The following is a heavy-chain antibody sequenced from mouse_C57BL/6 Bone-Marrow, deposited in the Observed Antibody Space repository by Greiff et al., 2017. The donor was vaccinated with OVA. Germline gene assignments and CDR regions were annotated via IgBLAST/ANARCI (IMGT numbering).Heavy chain of an antibody. V-gene: IGHV1-76*01. D-gene: IGHD1-1*01. J-gene: IGHJ2*01. CDR2: IYPGSGNT. CDR1: GYTFTDYY. Sequence: QVQLQQSGAELVRPGASVKLSCKASGYTFTDYYINWVKQRPGQGLEWIARIYPGSGNTYYNEKFKGKATLTAEKSYSTAYMQLSSLTSEDSAVYFCARSPLITTVVATDYWGQGTTLTVSS. CDR3: ARSPLITTVVATDY.